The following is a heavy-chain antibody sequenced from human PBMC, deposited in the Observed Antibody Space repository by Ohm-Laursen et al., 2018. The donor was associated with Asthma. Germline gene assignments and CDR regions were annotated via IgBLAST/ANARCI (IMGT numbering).Heavy chain of an antibody. J-gene: IGHJ1*01. Sequence: SLRLSCAAPGFIFSDYFMHWVRQRPGEGLVWISHLFPDGRRTNYADSVRGRFTTSRDNAKNLVYLQMDSLRVDDTALYYCARIGPEWELPGREYSLIHWGQGTLVTVSS. V-gene: IGHV3-74*01. CDR2: LFPDGRRT. D-gene: IGHD1-26*01. CDR1: GFIFSDYF. CDR3: ARIGPEWELPGREYSLIH.